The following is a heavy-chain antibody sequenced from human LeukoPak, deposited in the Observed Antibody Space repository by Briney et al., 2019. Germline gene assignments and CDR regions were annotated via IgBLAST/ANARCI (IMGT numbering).Heavy chain of an antibody. J-gene: IGHJ6*03. Sequence: LETLSLTRTVSGGSISSYYWSWIRQPAGKGLEWIGRIYTSGSNNYNPSLKSRVTISVDKSKNQFSLKLSSVTAADTAVYYCARDTGPSIYYYYMDVWGKGTTVPVSS. CDR1: GGSISSYY. V-gene: IGHV4-4*07. CDR2: IYTSGSN. CDR3: ARDTGPSIYYYYMDV.